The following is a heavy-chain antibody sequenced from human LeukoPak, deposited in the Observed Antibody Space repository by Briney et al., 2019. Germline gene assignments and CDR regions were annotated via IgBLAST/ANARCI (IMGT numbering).Heavy chain of an antibody. Sequence: ASVKVSCKVSGYTLTELSMHWVRQAPGKGLEWMGGFDPEDGETIYAQKFQGRVTMTEDTSTDTAYMELSSLRSEDTAVYYCATEAGWLQLADAFDIWGQGTMVTVSS. D-gene: IGHD5-24*01. CDR3: ATEAGWLQLADAFDI. CDR2: FDPEDGET. V-gene: IGHV1-24*01. J-gene: IGHJ3*02. CDR1: GYTLTELS.